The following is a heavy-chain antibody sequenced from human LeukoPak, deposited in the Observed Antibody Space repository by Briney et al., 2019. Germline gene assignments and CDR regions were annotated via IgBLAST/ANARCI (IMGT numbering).Heavy chain of an antibody. CDR2: IYYSGST. D-gene: IGHD2-2*01. V-gene: IGHV4-38-2*01. Sequence: SETLSHTCAVSGYSISSAYYWGWIRQPPGKGLEWIGSIYYSGSTYYNPSLKSRVTMSVDTSKNQFSLKLSSVTAADCARDRGDCSSTSCYGEGGGFDYWGQGTLVTVSS. J-gene: IGHJ4*02. CDR3: DCSSTSCYGEGGGFDY. CDR1: GYSISSAYY.